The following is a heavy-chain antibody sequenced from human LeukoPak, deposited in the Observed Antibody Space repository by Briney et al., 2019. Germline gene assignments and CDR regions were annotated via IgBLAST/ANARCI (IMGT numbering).Heavy chain of an antibody. CDR2: IYSGGST. V-gene: IGHV3-53*04. CDR1: GFTVSSNY. Sequence: GGSLRLSCAASGFTVSSNYMSWVRQAPGKGLEWVPVIYSGGSTYYAGSVKGRFTISRHNSKNTLYLQMNSLRAEDTAVYYCASLGYCSSTSCYPYFQHWGQGTLVTVSS. CDR3: ASLGYCSSTSCYPYFQH. D-gene: IGHD2-2*01. J-gene: IGHJ1*01.